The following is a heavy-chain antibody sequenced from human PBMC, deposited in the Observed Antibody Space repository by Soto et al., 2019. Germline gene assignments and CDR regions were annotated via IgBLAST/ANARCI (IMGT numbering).Heavy chain of an antibody. CDR3: ARGLGQWLVGFGDY. J-gene: IGHJ4*02. D-gene: IGHD6-19*01. Sequence: QVQLVESGGGVVQPGRSLRLSCAASGFTFSSYAMHWVRQAPGKGLEWVAVISYDGSNKYYADSVKGRFTISRDNSKNTLYLPMNSLRAEDTAVYYCARGLGQWLVGFGDYWGQGTLVTVSS. V-gene: IGHV3-30-3*01. CDR2: ISYDGSNK. CDR1: GFTFSSYA.